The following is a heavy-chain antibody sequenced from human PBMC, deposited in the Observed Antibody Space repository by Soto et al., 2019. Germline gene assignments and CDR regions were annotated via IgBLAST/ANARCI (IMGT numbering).Heavy chain of an antibody. D-gene: IGHD3-3*01. CDR1: GFTFSSYA. J-gene: IGHJ4*02. Sequence: GGFLRLSCAASGFTFSSYAMSWVRQAPGKGLEWVSAISGSGGSTYYADSVKGRFTISRDNSKNTLYLQMNSLRAEDTAVYYCAKPVLRFLEWTHPPFDYWGQGTLVTVSS. CDR3: AKPVLRFLEWTHPPFDY. CDR2: ISGSGGST. V-gene: IGHV3-23*01.